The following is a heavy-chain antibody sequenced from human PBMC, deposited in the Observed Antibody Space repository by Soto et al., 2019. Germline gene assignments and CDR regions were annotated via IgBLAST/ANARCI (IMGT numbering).Heavy chain of an antibody. CDR3: ARERAFGESSPGYYYYGMDV. CDR2: IYHSGST. D-gene: IGHD3-10*01. V-gene: IGHV4-4*02. J-gene: IGHJ6*02. Sequence: QVQLQGSGPGLVKPSGTLSLTCAVSGGSISSSNWWSWVRQTPGKGLEWIGEIYHSGSTNYNPSLKSRVTISVDKSKNQFSLKLSSVSAADTAVYYCARERAFGESSPGYYYYGMDVWGQGTTVTVSS. CDR1: GGSISSSNW.